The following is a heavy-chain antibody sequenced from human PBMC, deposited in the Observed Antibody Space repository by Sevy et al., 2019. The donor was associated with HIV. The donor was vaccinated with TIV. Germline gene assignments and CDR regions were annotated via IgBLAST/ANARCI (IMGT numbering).Heavy chain of an antibody. Sequence: GGSLRLSCAASGFTFSSYSMNWVRQAPGKGLEWVSSISSSSSTIYYADSVKGRFTISRDNAENSLYLQMNSLRAEDSSVYYCSEYHSRAYGGDGAYYYYYGMGVWGQGTTVTVSS. CDR3: SEYHSRAYGGDGAYYYYYGMGV. CDR1: GFTFSSYS. J-gene: IGHJ6*02. CDR2: ISSSSSTI. V-gene: IGHV3-48*04. D-gene: IGHD2-21*02.